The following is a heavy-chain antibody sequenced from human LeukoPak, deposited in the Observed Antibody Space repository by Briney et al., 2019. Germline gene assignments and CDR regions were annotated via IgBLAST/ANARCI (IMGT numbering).Heavy chain of an antibody. CDR2: IYTSGST. D-gene: IGHD5-12*01. CDR1: GGSVSSDY. J-gene: IGHJ4*02. Sequence: KPSETLSLTCTVSGGSVSSDYWNWIRQPAGKGLEWIGRIYTSGSTNYNPSLKSRVTISVDTSKNHFSLKLTSVTAADTAVYYCARGGQYSGYGTTFEYWGQGTLVTVSS. CDR3: ARGGQYSGYGTTFEY. V-gene: IGHV4-4*07.